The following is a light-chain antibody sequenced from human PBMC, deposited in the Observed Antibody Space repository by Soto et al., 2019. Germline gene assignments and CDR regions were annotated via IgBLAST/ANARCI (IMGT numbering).Light chain of an antibody. CDR2: DAS. J-gene: IGKJ5*01. CDR3: QQYGSSPFT. V-gene: IGKV3-20*01. CDR1: QTVSSTY. Sequence: EIELTQSPGTLSMSPGERATLYCRASQTVSSTYLAWYQQKPGQAPRLLIFDASRRAAGIPDRFSGSGSGTDFTLTINRLEPEDFAVYYCQQYGSSPFTFGQGTRLEIK.